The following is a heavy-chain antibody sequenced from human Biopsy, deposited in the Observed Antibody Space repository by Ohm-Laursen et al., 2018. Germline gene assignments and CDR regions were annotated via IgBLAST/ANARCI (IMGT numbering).Heavy chain of an antibody. CDR2: ISETSSHI. J-gene: IGHJ6*02. Sequence: SLRLSCAASGFSVSSYDMNWVRQAPGKGLEWVSYISETSSHIYDADSVRGRFTVARDIAKNSLYLQLNSLRVEDTAFYFCARDSSRRAREGGMDVWGQGTTVTVSS. V-gene: IGHV3-21*01. CDR3: ARDSSRRAREGGMDV. CDR1: GFSVSSYD. D-gene: IGHD6-6*01.